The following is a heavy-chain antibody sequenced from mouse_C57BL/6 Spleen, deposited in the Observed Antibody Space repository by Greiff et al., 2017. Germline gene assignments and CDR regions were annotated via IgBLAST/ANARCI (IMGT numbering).Heavy chain of an antibody. Sequence: VQLQQSGPGLVQPSQCLSITCTVSGFSLTSYGVHWVRQSPGKGLEWLGVIWSGGSTDYNAAFISRLSISKDNSKSQVFLKRNSLQADDTALYYCASLYSNYEGDYFDYWGQGTTLTVSS. J-gene: IGHJ2*01. V-gene: IGHV2-2*01. CDR2: IWSGGST. CDR1: GFSLTSYG. CDR3: ASLYSNYEGDYFDY. D-gene: IGHD2-5*01.